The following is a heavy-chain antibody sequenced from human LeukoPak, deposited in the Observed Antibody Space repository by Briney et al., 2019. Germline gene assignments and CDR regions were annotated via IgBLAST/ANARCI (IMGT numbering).Heavy chain of an antibody. Sequence: SETLSLTCTVSGGSISSSSYYWGWIRQPPGKGLEWIGSIYYSGSTYYNPSLKSRVTISVDTSKNQFSLRLSSVTAADTAVYYCARQDYDILTGYPNWFDPWGQGTLVTVSS. CDR2: IYYSGST. V-gene: IGHV4-39*01. J-gene: IGHJ5*02. D-gene: IGHD3-9*01. CDR3: ARQDYDILTGYPNWFDP. CDR1: GGSISSSSYY.